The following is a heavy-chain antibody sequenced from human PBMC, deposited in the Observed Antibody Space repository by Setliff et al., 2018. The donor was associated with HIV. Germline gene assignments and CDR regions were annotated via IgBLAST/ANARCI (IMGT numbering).Heavy chain of an antibody. Sequence: SETLSLTCTVSGASISSSGYYWGWIRQPPGKGLEWIGYVYHSGSTNYNPSLKSRVTISVDTSKNQFSLKLSSVTAADTAVYYCARGGSGSPFDYWGQGTLVTVS. CDR3: ARGGSGSPFDY. CDR2: VYHSGST. J-gene: IGHJ4*02. CDR1: GASISSSGYY. V-gene: IGHV4-61*05. D-gene: IGHD1-26*01.